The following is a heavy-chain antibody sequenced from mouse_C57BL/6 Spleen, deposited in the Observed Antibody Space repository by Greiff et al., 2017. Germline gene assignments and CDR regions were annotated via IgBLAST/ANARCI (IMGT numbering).Heavy chain of an antibody. CDR1: FSPFPLSF. Sequence: QVQLQQPAAPLFLPRASFPPALPSSFSPFPLSFIPFFNHIPVQFLYFILEIYPSDSYTNYNQKFKGKSTLTVDKSSSTAYMQLSSLTSEDSAVYYCARITTESMDYWGQGTSVTVSS. V-gene: IGHV1-69*01. CDR2: IYPSDSYT. J-gene: IGHJ4*01. CDR3: ARITTESMDY. D-gene: IGHD1-1*01.